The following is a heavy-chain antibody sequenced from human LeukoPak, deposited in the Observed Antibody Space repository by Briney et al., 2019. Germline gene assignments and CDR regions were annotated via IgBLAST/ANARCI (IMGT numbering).Heavy chain of an antibody. D-gene: IGHD3-22*01. J-gene: IGHJ4*02. V-gene: IGHV1-69*13. CDR2: IIPIFGTA. CDR1: GGTFSSYA. Sequence: SVKVSCKASGGTFSSYATSWVRQAPGQGLEWMGGIIPIFGTANYAQKFQGRVTITADESTSTAYMELSSLRSEDTAVYYCARDLNYYDSSGYCGGYWGQGTLVTVSS. CDR3: ARDLNYYDSSGYCGGY.